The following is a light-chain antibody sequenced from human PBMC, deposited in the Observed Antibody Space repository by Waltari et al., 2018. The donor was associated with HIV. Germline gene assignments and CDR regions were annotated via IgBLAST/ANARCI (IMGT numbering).Light chain of an antibody. CDR2: DVS. J-gene: IGLJ2*01. V-gene: IGLV2-11*01. Sequence: QSALTQPRSVSGSPGQSVTISCTGTSSDVGSYNYVPWYQQHPGKAPKLIIYDVSKRPSGVPDRFSGSKSGNTASLTISGLQAEDEADYYCCSYAGNYRGVFGGGTKLTVL. CDR1: SSDVGSYNY. CDR3: CSYAGNYRGV.